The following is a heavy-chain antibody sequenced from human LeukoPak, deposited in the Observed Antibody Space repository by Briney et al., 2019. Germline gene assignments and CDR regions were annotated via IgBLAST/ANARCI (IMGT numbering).Heavy chain of an antibody. Sequence: GGSLRLSCAASGFTFYDYAMHWVRQAPGKGLEWVSGISWNSGSIGYADSVKGRFTISRDNAKNSLYLQMNSLRAEDTALYYCAKDTGSYPSSGVDYWGQGTLVTVSS. CDR1: GFTFYDYA. D-gene: IGHD6-19*01. V-gene: IGHV3-9*01. CDR3: AKDTGSYPSSGVDY. J-gene: IGHJ4*02. CDR2: ISWNSGSI.